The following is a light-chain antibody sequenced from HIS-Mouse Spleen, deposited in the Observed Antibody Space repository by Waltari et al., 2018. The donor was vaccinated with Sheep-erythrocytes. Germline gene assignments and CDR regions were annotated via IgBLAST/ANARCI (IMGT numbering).Light chain of an antibody. CDR3: CSYAGSYNHV. J-gene: IGLJ1*01. CDR1: SSDVGGYNY. V-gene: IGLV2-11*01. Sequence: QSALTQPRSVSGSPGQSVTISCTGTSSDVGGYNYVSWYQQHPGQAPELMIYDVSKPPSVFTDRFSGSKSGNTASLTISGLQAEDEADYYCCSYAGSYNHVFATGTKVTVL. CDR2: DVS.